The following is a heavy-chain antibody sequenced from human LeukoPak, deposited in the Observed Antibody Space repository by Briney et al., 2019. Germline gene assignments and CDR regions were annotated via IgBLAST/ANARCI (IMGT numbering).Heavy chain of an antibody. Sequence: SETLSLTCTVSGGSISSGSYYWSWIRQPAGRGLEWIGRIYTSGSTNYNPSLKSRVTISVDTSKNQFSLKLSSVTAADTAVYYCARDLAWELPYWGQGTLVTVSS. CDR3: ARDLAWELPY. D-gene: IGHD1-26*01. CDR2: IYTSGST. CDR1: GGSISSGSYY. V-gene: IGHV4-61*02. J-gene: IGHJ4*02.